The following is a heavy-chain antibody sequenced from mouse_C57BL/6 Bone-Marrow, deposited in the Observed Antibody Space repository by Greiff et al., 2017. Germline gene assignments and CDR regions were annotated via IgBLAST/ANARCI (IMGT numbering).Heavy chain of an antibody. CDR1: GFTFSSYA. Sequence: EVMLVESGGGLVKPGGSLKLSCAASGFTFSSYAMSWVRQTPEKRLEWVATISDGGSYTYYPDNVKGRFTISRDNAKNNLYLQMSHLKSEDTAMYYCARDSPYDVYFDYWGQGTTLTVSS. CDR2: ISDGGSYT. D-gene: IGHD2-3*01. V-gene: IGHV5-4*01. J-gene: IGHJ2*01. CDR3: ARDSPYDVYFDY.